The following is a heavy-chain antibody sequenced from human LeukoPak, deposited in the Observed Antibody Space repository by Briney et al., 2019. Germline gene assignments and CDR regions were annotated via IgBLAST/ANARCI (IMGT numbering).Heavy chain of an antibody. J-gene: IGHJ4*02. CDR2: ISWDGGST. D-gene: IGHD3-16*01. V-gene: IGHV3-43D*03. CDR3: AKDIRLRLGELQN. CDR1: GFTFDDYA. Sequence: GGSLRLSCAASGFTFDDYAMHWVRQAPGKGLEWVSLISWDGGSTYYADSVKGRFTISRDNSKNSLYLQMNSLRAEDTASYYCAKDIRLRLGELQNWGQGTLVTVSS.